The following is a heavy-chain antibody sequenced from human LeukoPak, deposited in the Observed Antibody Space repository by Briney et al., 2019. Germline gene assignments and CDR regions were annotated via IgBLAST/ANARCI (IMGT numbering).Heavy chain of an antibody. J-gene: IGHJ4*02. CDR1: GYTFTKYG. Sequence: GASVKVSCKASGYTFTKYGITWVRQAPGQGLEWMGWISCYNGNTNYAQKLQDRVTMTTDTSTSTAYMELRSLRSDDTALYYCGSGIAATVELYSDYWGQGTLVTVSS. CDR3: GSGIAATVELYSDY. V-gene: IGHV1-18*01. D-gene: IGHD2-15*01. CDR2: ISCYNGNT.